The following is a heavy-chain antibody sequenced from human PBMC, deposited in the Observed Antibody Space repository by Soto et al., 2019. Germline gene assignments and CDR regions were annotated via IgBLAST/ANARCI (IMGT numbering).Heavy chain of an antibody. CDR3: ASSSLYGMDV. J-gene: IGHJ6*02. Sequence: SETLYLTCSIISFSISSRYYYWNWNCKPPGQDMERNGNNYYSANTYYNQSIKSQLIISIDTSKNQFSLKVGSVTAADTAVYYCASSSLYGMDVWGQGTTVS. CDR2: NYYSANT. V-gene: IGHV4-30-4*01. CDR1: SFSISSRYYY.